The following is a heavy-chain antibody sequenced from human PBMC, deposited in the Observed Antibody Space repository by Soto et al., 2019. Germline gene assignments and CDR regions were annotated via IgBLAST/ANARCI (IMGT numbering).Heavy chain of an antibody. J-gene: IGHJ6*02. V-gene: IGHV3-21*01. D-gene: IGHD5-18*01. CDR2: ISSSSSYI. Sequence: EVQLVESGGGLVKPGGSLRLSCAASGFTFSSYSMNWVRQAPGKGLEWVSAISSSSSYIYYADSVKGRFTISRDNAKNSLYLQLNSLRAEDTAVDYCASATAMVTYYYYGMDVWGQGTTVTVSS. CDR1: GFTFSSYS. CDR3: ASATAMVTYYYYGMDV.